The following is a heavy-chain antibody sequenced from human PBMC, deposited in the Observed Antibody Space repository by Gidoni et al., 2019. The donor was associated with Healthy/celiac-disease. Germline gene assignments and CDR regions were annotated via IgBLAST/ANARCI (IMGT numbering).Heavy chain of an antibody. J-gene: IGHJ5*02. V-gene: IGHV3-23*01. Sequence: EVQLLESGGGLVQPGGSLRLSCAASGFTFSSYAMSWVRQAPGKGLGWVSAISGSGGSTYYADSVKGRFTISRDNSKNTLYLQMNSLRAEDTAVYYCAKDSYYDILTGYPPNWFDPWGQGTLVTVSS. D-gene: IGHD3-9*01. CDR3: AKDSYYDILTGYPPNWFDP. CDR1: GFTFSSYA. CDR2: ISGSGGST.